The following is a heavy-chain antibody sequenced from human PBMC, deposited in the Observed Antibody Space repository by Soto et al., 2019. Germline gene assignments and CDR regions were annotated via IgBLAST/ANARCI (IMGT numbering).Heavy chain of an antibody. CDR2: IYYSGST. V-gene: IGHV4-59*01. CDR3: ARRTDSSSWYHWFDP. Sequence: QVQLQESGPGLVKPSETLSLTCTVSGGSISSYYWSWIRQPPGKGLEWIGYIYYSGSTNYNPSLKSRVTISVDTSKHQFSLKLSSVTAADTAVYYCARRTDSSSWYHWFDPWGQGTLVTVSS. D-gene: IGHD6-13*01. J-gene: IGHJ5*02. CDR1: GGSISSYY.